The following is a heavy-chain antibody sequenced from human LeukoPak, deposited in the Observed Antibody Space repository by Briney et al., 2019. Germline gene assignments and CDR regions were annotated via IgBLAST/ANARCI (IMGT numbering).Heavy chain of an antibody. CDR3: ARDRDSSGFIDY. Sequence: ASVKVSCKASGYTITGYYIHWVRQAPGQGLEWMGWINPNSGDTNYAQKFQGRVTMTRDTSINTAFMELSRLTSDDTAVYYCARDRDSSGFIDYWGQGPLVTVSS. V-gene: IGHV1-2*02. CDR1: GYTITGYY. D-gene: IGHD6-6*01. J-gene: IGHJ4*02. CDR2: INPNSGDT.